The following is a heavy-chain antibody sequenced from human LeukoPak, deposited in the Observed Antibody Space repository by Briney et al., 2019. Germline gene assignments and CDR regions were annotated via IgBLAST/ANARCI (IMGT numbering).Heavy chain of an antibody. CDR1: GGTFSSYA. D-gene: IGHD4-11*01. V-gene: IGHV1-69*13. CDR2: IIPIFGTA. J-gene: IGHJ5*02. CDR3: ARPLARDYTYGWFDP. Sequence: ASVKVSCKASGGTFSSYAISWVRQAPGQGLEWMGGIIPIFGTANYAQKFQGRVTITADESTSTAYMELSSLRSEDTAVYYCARPLARDYTYGWFDPWGQGTLVTVSS.